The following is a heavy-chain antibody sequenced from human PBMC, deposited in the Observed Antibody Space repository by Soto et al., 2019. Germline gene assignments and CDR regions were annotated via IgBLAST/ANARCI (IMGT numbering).Heavy chain of an antibody. Sequence: GGSLRLSCAASGFTFSDYYMSWIRQAPGKGLEWVSYISSSSSYTNYADSVKGRFTISRDNAKNSLYLQMNSLRAEDTAVYYCAREYCSSTSCYDYWGQGTLVTVSS. CDR2: ISSSSSYT. CDR3: AREYCSSTSCYDY. CDR1: GFTFSDYY. D-gene: IGHD2-2*01. J-gene: IGHJ4*02. V-gene: IGHV3-11*06.